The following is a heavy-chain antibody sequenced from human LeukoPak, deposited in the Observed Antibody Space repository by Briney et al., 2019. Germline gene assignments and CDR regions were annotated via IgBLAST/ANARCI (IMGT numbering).Heavy chain of an antibody. CDR2: IWYDGSNK. J-gene: IGHJ6*03. CDR1: GFTFSSYG. CDR3: ARDTGDIWSGYYIPHYYYMDV. V-gene: IGHV3-33*08. Sequence: GGSLRLSCAASGFTFSSYGMHWVRQAPGKGLEWVAVIWYDGSNKYYADSVKGRFTISRDNSKNTQYLQMNSLRAEDTAVYYCARDTGDIWSGYYIPHYYYMDVWGKGTTVTVSS. D-gene: IGHD3-3*01.